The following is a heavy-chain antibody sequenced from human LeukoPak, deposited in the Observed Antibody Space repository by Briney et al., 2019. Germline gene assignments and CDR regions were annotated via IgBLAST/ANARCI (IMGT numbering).Heavy chain of an antibody. J-gene: IGHJ4*02. CDR3: ARAVTSTEGY. V-gene: IGHV3-7*03. CDR1: GLTLQTYC. Sequence: GGSETLSCAASGLTLQTYCMPWARRARGKGLEWVASLNQDGSDKYYVDSVKGRFTISRDNAQKSLYLEMKSLSAKDTAVYYCARAVTSTEGYWGEGTLVTVSS. CDR2: LNQDGSDK.